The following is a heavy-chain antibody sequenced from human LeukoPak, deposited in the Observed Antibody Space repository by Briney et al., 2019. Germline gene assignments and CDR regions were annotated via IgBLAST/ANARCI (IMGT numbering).Heavy chain of an antibody. CDR3: AREYDEVYYGSGSYYNLNWFDP. J-gene: IGHJ5*02. D-gene: IGHD3-10*01. CDR1: GFTFDDYA. CDR2: ISWDGGST. V-gene: IGHV3-43D*03. Sequence: PGGSLRLSCAASGFTFDDYAMHWVRQAPGKGLEWVSLISWDGGSTYYADSVKGRFTISRDNSKNTLYLQMDSLRAADTAVYYCAREYDEVYYGSGSYYNLNWFDPWGQGTLVTVSS.